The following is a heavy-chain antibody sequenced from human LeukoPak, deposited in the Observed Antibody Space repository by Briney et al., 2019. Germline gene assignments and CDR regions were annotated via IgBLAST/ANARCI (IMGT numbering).Heavy chain of an antibody. J-gene: IGHJ4*02. CDR1: GFTFGSYA. V-gene: IGHV3-23*01. Sequence: PGGSLRLSCEASGFTFGSYAMYWVRQAPGKGLEWVAGIFGSGGSAHYADSAKGRFTISRDNSKNTVYLQINSLRAEDTAVYCCGKTTTGYSSGQKPAWPVDYWGQGTLVTVSS. CDR3: GKTTTGYSSGQKPAWPVDY. D-gene: IGHD6-19*01. CDR2: IFGSGGSA.